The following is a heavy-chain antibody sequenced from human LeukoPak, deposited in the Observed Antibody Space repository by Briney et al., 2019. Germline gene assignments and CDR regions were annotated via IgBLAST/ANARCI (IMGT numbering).Heavy chain of an antibody. CDR2: IIPIFGTA. Sequence: SVKVSCKASGGTFSSYAISWVRQAPGQGLEWMGGIIPIFGTANYAQKFQGRVTITADESTSTAYMELSSLRSEDTAVYYCVTHKEYQLLTNWFDPWGQGTLVTVSS. D-gene: IGHD2-2*01. CDR1: GGTFSSYA. V-gene: IGHV1-69*01. J-gene: IGHJ5*02. CDR3: VTHKEYQLLTNWFDP.